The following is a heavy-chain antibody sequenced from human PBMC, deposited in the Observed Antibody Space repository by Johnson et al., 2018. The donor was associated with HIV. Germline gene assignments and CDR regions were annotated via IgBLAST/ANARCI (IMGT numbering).Heavy chain of an antibody. CDR3: AKDPGRRDPHAFDI. D-gene: IGHD2-15*01. CDR2: LYSGGST. CDR1: GFTVSSNY. J-gene: IGHJ3*02. Sequence: VQLVESGGGFVQPGGSLRLSCAASGFTVSSNYMTWVRQAPGKGLEWVSILYSGGSTYYADSVKGRFSISRDNSKNTLYLQMNSLRDEDTAVYYCAKDPGRRDPHAFDIWGQGTMVTVSS. V-gene: IGHV3-66*02.